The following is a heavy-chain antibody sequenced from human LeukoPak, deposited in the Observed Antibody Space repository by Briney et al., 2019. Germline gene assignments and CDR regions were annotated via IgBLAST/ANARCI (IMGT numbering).Heavy chain of an antibody. CDR2: IKNKTNGETK. D-gene: IGHD2-2*01. J-gene: IGHJ4*02. CDR3: ARGFCSSTNCYQGPFDF. CDR1: GFTFSSAW. Sequence: GGSLRLSCAASGFTFSSAWMTWVRQAPGKGLEWVGHIKNKTNGETKDYAAPVKGRFIISRDDSKNTLYLQMNSLRTEDTAVYYCARGFCSSTNCYQGPFDFWGQGTLVTVSS. V-gene: IGHV3-15*01.